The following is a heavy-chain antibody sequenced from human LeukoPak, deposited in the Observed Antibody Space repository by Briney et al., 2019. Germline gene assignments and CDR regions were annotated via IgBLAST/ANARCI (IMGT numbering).Heavy chain of an antibody. CDR1: GGSISSTNW. CDR3: ARDREHAFDI. V-gene: IGHV4-4*02. Sequence: SETLSLTCAVSGGSISSTNWWSWVRQPPGKGLEWIGEIYHSGSTNYNPSLKSRVTISVDTSKNQFSLKLSSVTAADTAVYYCARDREHAFDIWGQGTMVTVSS. J-gene: IGHJ3*02. CDR2: IYHSGST.